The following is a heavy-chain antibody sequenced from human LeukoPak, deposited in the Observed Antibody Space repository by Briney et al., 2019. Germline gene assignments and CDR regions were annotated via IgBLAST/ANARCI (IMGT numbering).Heavy chain of an antibody. V-gene: IGHV4-4*07. Sequence: SETLSLTCTVSGGSISSYYWSWIRQPAGKGLEWIGRIYTSGSTNYNPSLKSRVTMSVDTSKNQFSLKLSSVTAADTAVYYCARDSWNYAHPPFGIWGQGTMVTVSS. J-gene: IGHJ3*02. CDR1: GGSISSYY. CDR3: ARDSWNYAHPPFGI. D-gene: IGHD1-7*01. CDR2: IYTSGST.